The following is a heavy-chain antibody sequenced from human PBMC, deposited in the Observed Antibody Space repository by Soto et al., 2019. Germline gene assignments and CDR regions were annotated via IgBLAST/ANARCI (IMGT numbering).Heavy chain of an antibody. D-gene: IGHD6-19*01. CDR3: ARGYNGGWYLNDY. Sequence: SETLSLTCTVSGGSISSYYWSWIRQPPGKGLEWIGYIYYSGSTNYNPSLKSRVAISVDTSKNQFSLKLRSVTAADTAIYYCARGYNGGWYLNDYWGQGTLVTVSS. CDR2: IYYSGST. J-gene: IGHJ4*02. CDR1: GGSISSYY. V-gene: IGHV4-59*01.